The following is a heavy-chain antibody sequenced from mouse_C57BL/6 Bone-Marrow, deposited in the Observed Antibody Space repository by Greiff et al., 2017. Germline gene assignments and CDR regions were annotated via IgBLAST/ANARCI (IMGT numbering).Heavy chain of an antibody. CDR1: GFTFSSYA. J-gene: IGHJ4*01. CDR2: ISDGGSYT. Sequence: EVQLVESGGGLVKPGGSLKLSCAASGFTFSSYAMSWVRQTPEKRLEWVATISDGGSYTYYPDNVKGRFTISRDNAKNNLYLQMSHLKSEDTAMYYWARGGDYYGSSYYAMDYWGQGTSVTVSS. CDR3: ARGGDYYGSSYYAMDY. V-gene: IGHV5-4*01. D-gene: IGHD1-1*01.